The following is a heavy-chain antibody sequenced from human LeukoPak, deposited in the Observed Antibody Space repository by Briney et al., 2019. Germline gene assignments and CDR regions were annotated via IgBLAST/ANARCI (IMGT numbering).Heavy chain of an antibody. D-gene: IGHD4-17*01. V-gene: IGHV3-30*18. J-gene: IGHJ4*02. Sequence: SGGSLRLSCAASGFTFSSYSMNWVRQAPGKGLEWVAVISYDGSNKYYADSVKGRFTISRDNSKNTLYLQMNSLRAEDTAVYYCAKETTVTLPVDYWGQGTLVTVSS. CDR2: ISYDGSNK. CDR1: GFTFSSYS. CDR3: AKETTVTLPVDY.